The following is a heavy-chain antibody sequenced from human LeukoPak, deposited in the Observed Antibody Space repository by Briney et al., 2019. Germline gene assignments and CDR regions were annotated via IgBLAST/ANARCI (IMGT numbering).Heavy chain of an antibody. CDR1: GFTFSSYW. CDR2: ISLNSGSI. V-gene: IGHV3-9*01. Sequence: GGSLRLSCAASGFTFSSYWMSWGRQAPREGVGWGSGISLNSGSIGYADSVKGRFTISRDNAKNSLYLQMNSLRAEDTALYYCAKDIRAYYYGSGSYHDYWGQGTLVTVSS. J-gene: IGHJ4*02. D-gene: IGHD3-10*01. CDR3: AKDIRAYYYGSGSYHDY.